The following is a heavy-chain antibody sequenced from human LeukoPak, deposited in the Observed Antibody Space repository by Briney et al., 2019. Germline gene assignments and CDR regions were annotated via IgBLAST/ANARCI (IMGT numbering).Heavy chain of an antibody. Sequence: GASVKVSCKASGYTFTSYDINWVRQATGQGLEWMGWMNPNSGNTGYAQKFQGRVTITRNTSISTAYMELSSLRSEDTAVYYCARGAYSSSWYLVSPWDYYYMDVWGKGTTVTVSS. CDR3: ARGAYSSSWYLVSPWDYYYMDV. CDR2: MNPNSGNT. D-gene: IGHD6-13*01. CDR1: GYTFTSYD. V-gene: IGHV1-8*01. J-gene: IGHJ6*03.